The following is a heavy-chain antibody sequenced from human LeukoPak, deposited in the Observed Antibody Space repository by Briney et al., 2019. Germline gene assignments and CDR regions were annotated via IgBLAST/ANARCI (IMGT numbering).Heavy chain of an antibody. CDR2: IKSDGSST. CDR3: ATEMAAMVY. CDR1: GFMFSRYW. J-gene: IGHJ4*02. V-gene: IGHV3-74*01. D-gene: IGHD5-24*01. Sequence: PGGSLRLSCAASGFMFSRYWMHWVRQAPGKGLVWVSHIKSDGSSTSYADSVKGRFTISRDNAKNTLYLQMNSLRAEDTAVYYCATEMAAMVYWGQGTLVTVSS.